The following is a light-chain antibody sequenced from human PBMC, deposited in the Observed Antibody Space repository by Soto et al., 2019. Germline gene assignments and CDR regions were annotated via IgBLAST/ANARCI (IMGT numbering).Light chain of an antibody. Sequence: QSALTQPASVSGSPGQSITISCTGASRDLSDYQYVSWYQQHPGKAPKLMIYDVSNRPSGVSNRFSGSKSGNTASLTISGLQAEDEADYYCSSYTGSTRAVFGGGTQLTVL. J-gene: IGLJ7*01. CDR2: DVS. CDR1: SRDLSDYQY. V-gene: IGLV2-14*01. CDR3: SSYTGSTRAV.